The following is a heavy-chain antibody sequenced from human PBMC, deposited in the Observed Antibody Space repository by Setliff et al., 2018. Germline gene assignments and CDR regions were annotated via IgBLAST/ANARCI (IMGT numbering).Heavy chain of an antibody. V-gene: IGHV7-4-1*02. Sequence: ASVKVSCKASGYTLNNYAMNWVRQAPGQGFEWMGWIKTKTGNPTYAQDFTGRLVFSLDTSVNTAFVHISSLKAEDTAVYYCARDGGNGVDYWGQGTLVTVSS. D-gene: IGHD3-16*01. J-gene: IGHJ4*02. CDR3: ARDGGNGVDY. CDR2: IKTKTGNP. CDR1: GYTLNNYA.